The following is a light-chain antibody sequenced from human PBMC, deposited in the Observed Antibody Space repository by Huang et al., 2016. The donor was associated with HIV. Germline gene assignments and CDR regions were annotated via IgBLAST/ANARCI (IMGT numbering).Light chain of an antibody. CDR3: QQYYNTPRT. J-gene: IGKJ2*01. CDR2: WAS. V-gene: IGKV4-1*01. Sequence: DIVLTQSPDSLAVSLGERATLSCKSSQNLLYTSNNANYLAWYQHKPGQPPKLLITWASTRESGVPDRFSGAGSETEFTLTISSLRAEDVAVYYCQQYYNTPRTFGQGTKLEIK. CDR1: QNLLYTSNNANY.